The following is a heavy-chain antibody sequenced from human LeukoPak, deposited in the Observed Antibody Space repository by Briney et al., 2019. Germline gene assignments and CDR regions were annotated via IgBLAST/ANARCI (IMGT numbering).Heavy chain of an antibody. CDR1: GGSISSGDYY. J-gene: IGHJ4*02. V-gene: IGHV4-30-4*01. CDR3: ASSSWYGGFDY. CDR2: IYYRGST. D-gene: IGHD6-13*01. Sequence: SETLSLTCTVSGGSISSGDYYWGWLRQPPGTGVEWIGYIYYRGSTYYNPSLKSRVTISVDTSKNQFSLKLSSVTAADTAVYYCASSSWYGGFDYWGQGTLVTVSS.